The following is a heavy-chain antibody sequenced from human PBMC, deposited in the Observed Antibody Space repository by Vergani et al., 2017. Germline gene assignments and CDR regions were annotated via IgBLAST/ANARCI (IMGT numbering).Heavy chain of an antibody. J-gene: IGHJ4*02. CDR1: GGSISSYY. Sequence: QVQLQESGPGLVKPSETLSLTCTVSGGSISSYYWSWIRQPPGKGLEWIGYIYYSGSTNYNPSLKSRVTISVDTSKNQFSLKLSSVTAADTAVYYCARTPMVRGVPNLDYWGQGTLVTVSS. CDR2: IYYSGST. V-gene: IGHV4-59*12. D-gene: IGHD3-10*01. CDR3: ARTPMVRGVPNLDY.